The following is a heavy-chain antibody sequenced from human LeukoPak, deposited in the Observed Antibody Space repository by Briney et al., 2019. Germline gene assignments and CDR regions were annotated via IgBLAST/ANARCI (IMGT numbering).Heavy chain of an antibody. D-gene: IGHD1-7*01. CDR2: IILIFGTA. CDR1: GGTFSSYA. CDR3: ARVSLTELYYFDY. J-gene: IGHJ4*02. Sequence: SVKVSCKASGGTFSSYAISWVRQAPGQGLEWMGRIILIFGTANYAQKFQGRVTITTDESTSTAYMELSSLRSEDTAVYYCARVSLTELYYFDYWGQGTLVTVSS. V-gene: IGHV1-69*05.